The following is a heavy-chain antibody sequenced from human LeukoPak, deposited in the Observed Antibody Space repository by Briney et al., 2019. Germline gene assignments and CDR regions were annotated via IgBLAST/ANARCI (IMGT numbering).Heavy chain of an antibody. V-gene: IGHV1-46*01. J-gene: IGHJ3*02. CDR3: ARVDVLYDILTGYYNAYDAFDI. D-gene: IGHD3-9*01. CDR1: GYTFTSYY. Sequence: ASVKVSCKASGYTFTSYYMHWVRQAPGQGLEWMGIINPSGGSTSYAQKFQGRVTMTRDTSTSTVYMELRSLRSDDTAVYYCARVDVLYDILTGYYNAYDAFDIWGQGTMVTVSS. CDR2: INPSGGST.